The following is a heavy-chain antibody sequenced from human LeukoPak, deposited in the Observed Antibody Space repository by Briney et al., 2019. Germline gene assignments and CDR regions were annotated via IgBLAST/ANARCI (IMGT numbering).Heavy chain of an antibody. V-gene: IGHV1-69*05. CDR1: GGTFSSYA. CDR3: ARGRDGSTRSLEFDC. J-gene: IGHJ4*02. Sequence: ASVKVSCKVSGGTFSSYAISWVRQAPGQGLEWMGGIIPTFGTANYAQKFQGRVTITTDESTSTVYMELSSLRSEDTAVYYCARGRDGSTRSLEFDCWGQGTLVTVSS. D-gene: IGHD5-24*01. CDR2: IIPTFGTA.